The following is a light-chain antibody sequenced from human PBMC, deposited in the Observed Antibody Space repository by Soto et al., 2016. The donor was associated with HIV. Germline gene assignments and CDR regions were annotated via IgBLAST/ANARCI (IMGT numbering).Light chain of an antibody. CDR3: QAWDSRSLVV. J-gene: IGLJ3*02. Sequence: SYDLIQPPSVSVSPGQTVSITCSGDDLGARYVCWYQHKPGQSPGLVIYQDNKRPSGIPERFSGSNSGNTATLIIRETQATDEADYYCQAWDSRSLVVFGRRTKLTVL. CDR2: QDN. CDR1: DLGARY. V-gene: IGLV3-1*01.